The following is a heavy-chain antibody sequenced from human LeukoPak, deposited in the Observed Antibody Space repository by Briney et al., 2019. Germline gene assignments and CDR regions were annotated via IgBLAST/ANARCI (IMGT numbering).Heavy chain of an antibody. CDR3: ARDAENYYGSGSYSY. Sequence: ASVKVSCKASGYTYINHGVSWIRQAPGQGLEWMGWMNADTGKTNYVQKFQGRVTMTTDRFTSTAYLEVRSLRHDDTAVYYCARDAENYYGSGSYSYWGQGTLVTVSS. CDR1: GYTYINHG. CDR2: MNADTGKT. D-gene: IGHD3-10*01. J-gene: IGHJ4*02. V-gene: IGHV1-18*01.